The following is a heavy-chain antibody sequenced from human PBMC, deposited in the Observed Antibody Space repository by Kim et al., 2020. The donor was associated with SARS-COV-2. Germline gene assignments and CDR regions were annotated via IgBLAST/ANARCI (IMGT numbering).Heavy chain of an antibody. Sequence: DAVKGRFTSSRDKSKNTLYLQMNSLRAEDKAVYYCAKEPFYDFWSGYYFDYWGQGTLVTVSS. V-gene: IGHV3-23*01. D-gene: IGHD3-3*01. J-gene: IGHJ4*02. CDR3: AKEPFYDFWSGYYFDY.